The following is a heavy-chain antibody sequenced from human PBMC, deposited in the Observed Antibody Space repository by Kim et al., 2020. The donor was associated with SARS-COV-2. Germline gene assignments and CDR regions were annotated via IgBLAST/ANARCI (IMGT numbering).Heavy chain of an antibody. J-gene: IGHJ2*01. CDR3: ATGRRNWYFDL. Sequence: YYPGSWKGRFTISSENAKIALYLQMNSLRAWDTAVYYCATGRRNWYFDLWGRGTLVTVSS. V-gene: IGHV3-13*01.